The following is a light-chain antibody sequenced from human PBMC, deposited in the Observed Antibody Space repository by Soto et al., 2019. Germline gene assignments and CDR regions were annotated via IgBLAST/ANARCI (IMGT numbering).Light chain of an antibody. J-gene: IGKJ2*01. CDR3: LQDYIYPYT. CDR2: GTS. V-gene: IGKV1-6*01. Sequence: AIQMTQSPSSLSVSVGDRITITCRASQDIRNDLGWYQQKPGKAPKLLIYGTSNLQSGVQSRFSGSGSGTDFTLTTTSLQPEDFATYYCLQDYIYPYTFGQGTKLEIK. CDR1: QDIRND.